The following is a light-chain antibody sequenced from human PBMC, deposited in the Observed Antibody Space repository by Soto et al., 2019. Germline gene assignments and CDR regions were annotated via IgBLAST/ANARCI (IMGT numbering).Light chain of an antibody. Sequence: QSALTQPASVSGSPGQSITISCTGTSSDVGGYNYVSWYQQHPGKAPKLMIYEVSNRPSGVSNRFSGSKSVNTASLTISGLQAEDEAEYYCISYTSRSTRVVFGTGTKLTVL. V-gene: IGLV2-14*01. J-gene: IGLJ1*01. CDR1: SSDVGGYNY. CDR2: EVS. CDR3: ISYTSRSTRVV.